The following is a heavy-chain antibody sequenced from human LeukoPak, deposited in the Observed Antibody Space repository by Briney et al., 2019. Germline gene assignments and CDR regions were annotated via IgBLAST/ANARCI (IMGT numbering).Heavy chain of an antibody. CDR1: GGPISSSNW. J-gene: IGHJ4*02. V-gene: IGHV4-4*02. Sequence: SETLSLTCAVSGGPISSSNWWSWVRQPPGKGLEWIGEIYHSGSTNYNPSLKSRVTISVDKSKNQFSLKLSSVTAADTAVYYCARLWVVGALDDYWGQGTLVTVSS. D-gene: IGHD1-26*01. CDR3: ARLWVVGALDDY. CDR2: IYHSGST.